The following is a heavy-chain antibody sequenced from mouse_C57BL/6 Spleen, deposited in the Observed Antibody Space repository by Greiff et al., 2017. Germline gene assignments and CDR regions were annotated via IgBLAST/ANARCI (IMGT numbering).Heavy chain of an antibody. Sequence: VHVKQSGPELVKPGASVKISCKASGYSFTDYNMNWVKQSNGKSLEWIGVINPNYGTTSYNQKFKGKATLTVDQSSSTAYMQLNSLTSEDSAVYYCARSRYSNHQAWFAYWGQGTLVTVSA. V-gene: IGHV1-39*01. CDR2: INPNYGTT. CDR1: GYSFTDYN. J-gene: IGHJ3*01. CDR3: ARSRYSNHQAWFAY. D-gene: IGHD2-5*01.